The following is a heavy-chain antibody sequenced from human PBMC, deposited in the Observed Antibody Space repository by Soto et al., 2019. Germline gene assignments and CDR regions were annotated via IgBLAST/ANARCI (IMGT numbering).Heavy chain of an antibody. CDR3: AFGYLSWYYFDY. Sequence: VGSLRLSCAASGFTFSSYWMSWVRQAPGKGLEWVANIKQDGSEKYYVDSVKGRFTISRDNAKNSLYLQMNSLRAEDTAVYYCAFGYLSWYYFDYWGQGTLVTVSS. J-gene: IGHJ4*02. V-gene: IGHV3-7*01. CDR1: GFTFSSYW. D-gene: IGHD3-10*01. CDR2: IKQDGSEK.